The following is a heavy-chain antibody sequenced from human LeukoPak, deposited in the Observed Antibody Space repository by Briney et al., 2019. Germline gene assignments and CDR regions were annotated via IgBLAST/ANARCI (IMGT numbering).Heavy chain of an antibody. CDR1: GFTFHDYA. J-gene: IGHJ4*02. CDR3: AKDRGSSGWFFDY. V-gene: IGHV3-9*03. Sequence: GRSLRLSCAASGFTFHDYAMHWVRQAPGKGLEWVSGISWNSGSIGYADSVKGRFTISRDNAKNSLYLQMNGVRAEDMALYYCAKDRGSSGWFFDYWGQGTLVTVSS. D-gene: IGHD6-19*01. CDR2: ISWNSGSI.